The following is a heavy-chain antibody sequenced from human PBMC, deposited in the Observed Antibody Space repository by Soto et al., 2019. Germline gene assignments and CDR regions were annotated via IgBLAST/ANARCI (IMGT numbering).Heavy chain of an antibody. V-gene: IGHV3-15*07. Sequence: EVQLVESGGGLVKPGGSLRLSCAASGFTFSNAWMNWVRQAPGKGLEWVGRIKSKTDGGTTDYAAPVKGRFTISRDDSKNTLYLQMNSLKTEDTAVYYCTTSEKNTYYDFWSGYPTDYYYYGMDVW. CDR3: TTSEKNTYYDFWSGYPTDYYYYGMDV. D-gene: IGHD3-3*01. CDR1: GFTFSNAW. CDR2: IKSKTDGGTT. J-gene: IGHJ6*01.